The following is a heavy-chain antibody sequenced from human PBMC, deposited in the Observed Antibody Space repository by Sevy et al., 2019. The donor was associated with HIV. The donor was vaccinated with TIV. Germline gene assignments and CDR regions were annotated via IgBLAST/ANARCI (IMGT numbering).Heavy chain of an antibody. J-gene: IGHJ3*02. CDR1: GFTFSSYA. Sequence: GGSLRLSCAASGFTFSSYAMSWVRQAPGKGLEWVSAISGSGGSTYYADSVKGRFTISRDNSKNTLYLQMNSLRAEDTAVYYCAKEVGDIVVVPAAGAHDAFDIWGQGTIVTVSS. CDR2: ISGSGGST. V-gene: IGHV3-23*01. CDR3: AKEVGDIVVVPAAGAHDAFDI. D-gene: IGHD2-2*01.